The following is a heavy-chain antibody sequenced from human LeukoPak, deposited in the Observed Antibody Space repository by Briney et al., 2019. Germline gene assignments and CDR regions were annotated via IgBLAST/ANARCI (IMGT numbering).Heavy chain of an antibody. V-gene: IGHV1-18*01. CDR3: GRFIPSGYDFWRSYYYYYYMDV. J-gene: IGHJ6*03. CDR1: GYTFTSYG. Sequence: ASVKVSCKASGYTFTSYGISWVRQAPGQGLEWMGWISPYNGNTNYAQKLQGRVTTTTDTSTSTAYMELRSLRSDDTAVYCCGRFIPSGYDFWRSYYYYYYMDVWGKGTTVTVSS. D-gene: IGHD5-12*01. CDR2: ISPYNGNT.